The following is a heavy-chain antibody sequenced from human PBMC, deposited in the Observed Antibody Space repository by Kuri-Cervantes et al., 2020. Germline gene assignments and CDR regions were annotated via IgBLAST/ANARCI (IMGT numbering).Heavy chain of an antibody. J-gene: IGHJ4*02. CDR2: LYSSGDT. V-gene: IGHV3-23*05. D-gene: IGHD4-17*01. CDR3: AKGYGDYDY. Sequence: GGSLRLSCAASGFTFSSYAMSWVRQAPGKGLEWVSVLYSSGDTRYTDSVNGRFTVSRDTSKNTLYLQMNSLGAGDTAVYYCAKGYGDYDYWGQGTLVTVSS. CDR1: GFTFSSYA.